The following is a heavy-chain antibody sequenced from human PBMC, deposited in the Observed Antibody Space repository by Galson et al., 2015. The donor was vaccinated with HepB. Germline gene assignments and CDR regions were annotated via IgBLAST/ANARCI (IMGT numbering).Heavy chain of an antibody. V-gene: IGHV3-30*04. CDR3: ARTHGYSSDWKFDY. CDR1: GFTFSTYA. CDR2: ISYDGSNK. Sequence: SLRLSCAASGFTFSTYAMHWVRQAPGKGLEWVAVISYDGSNKFYADSVKGRFTISRDDSKNTLYLQMNSLRAEDTALYYCARTHGYSSDWKFDYWGQGTLVTVSS. J-gene: IGHJ4*02. D-gene: IGHD6-19*01.